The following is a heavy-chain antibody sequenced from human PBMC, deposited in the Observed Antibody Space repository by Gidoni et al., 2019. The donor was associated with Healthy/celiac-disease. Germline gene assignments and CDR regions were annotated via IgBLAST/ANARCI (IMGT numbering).Heavy chain of an antibody. D-gene: IGHD2-21*02. V-gene: IGHV3-33*08. CDR1: GFTFSSYG. J-gene: IGHJ4*02. CDR2: IWYDGSNK. CDR3: ARERNRGDFYYFDY. Sequence: QVQLVESGGGVVQPGRSLRLSCAASGFTFSSYGMHWVRQAPGKGLEWVAVIWYDGSNKYYADSVKGRFTISRDNSKNTLYLQMNSLRAEDTAVYYCARERNRGDFYYFDYWGQGTLVTVSS.